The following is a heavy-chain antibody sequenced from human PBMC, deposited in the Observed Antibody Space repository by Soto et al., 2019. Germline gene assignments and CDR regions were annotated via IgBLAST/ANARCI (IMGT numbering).Heavy chain of an antibody. Sequence: PSETLSLTCTVSGGSISSGDYYWSWIRQPPGKGLEWIGYIYYSGSTYYNPSLKSRVTISVDTSKNQFSLKLSSVTAADTAVYYCARGYYDFWSGYLRWFDPWGQGTLVTVSS. CDR2: IYYSGST. D-gene: IGHD3-3*01. CDR3: ARGYYDFWSGYLRWFDP. CDR1: GGSISSGDYY. J-gene: IGHJ5*02. V-gene: IGHV4-30-4*01.